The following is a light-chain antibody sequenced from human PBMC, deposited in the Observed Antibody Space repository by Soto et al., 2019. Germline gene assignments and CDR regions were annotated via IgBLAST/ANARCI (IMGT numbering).Light chain of an antibody. V-gene: IGLV2-14*01. CDR2: DVS. Sequence: QSALTQPASVSGSPGQSITISCTGTSSDVGGYNYVSWYQQHPGKAPKLMIYDVSNRPSGVSDRFSGSKSGNTASLTISGLQADDDADYYCSSFSSSSTPVAFGGGTKLTVL. J-gene: IGLJ2*01. CDR3: SSFSSSSTPVA. CDR1: SSDVGGYNY.